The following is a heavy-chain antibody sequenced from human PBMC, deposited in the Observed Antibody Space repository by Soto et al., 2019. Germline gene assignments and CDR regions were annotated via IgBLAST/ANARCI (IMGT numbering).Heavy chain of an antibody. V-gene: IGHV3-7*01. CDR2: INQDGREK. D-gene: IGHD2-15*01. CDR3: ARASLSGDCSGGSCSTFSY. Sequence: EVQLVESGGGLVQPGGSLRLACAASGFTFTNYWLSWVRQAPGKGLEWVAKINQDGREKYYVDSVKGRFTISRHNAEDSLYLQMYSLRADDTAVYYCARASLSGDCSGGSCSTFSYWGQGSLVTVSS. CDR1: GFTFTNYW. J-gene: IGHJ4*02.